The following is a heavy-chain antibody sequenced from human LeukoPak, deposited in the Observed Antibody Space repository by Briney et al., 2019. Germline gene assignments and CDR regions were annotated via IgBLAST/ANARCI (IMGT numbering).Heavy chain of an antibody. CDR2: IYFTGTT. J-gene: IGHJ4*02. Sequence: PSETLSLTCTVSDDSISSTTYYWAWIRQPPGKGLEWVGNIYFTGTTFYNPSLKSRVIMSIGTSKNHFSLDLNSVTAADMAVYYCARGLYDGGSWFHFDSWGQGTLVTVSS. CDR1: DDSISSTTYY. V-gene: IGHV4-39*02. D-gene: IGHD6-13*01. CDR3: ARGLYDGGSWFHFDS.